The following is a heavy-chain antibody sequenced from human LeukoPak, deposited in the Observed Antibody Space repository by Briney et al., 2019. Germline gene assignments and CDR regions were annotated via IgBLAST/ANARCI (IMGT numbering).Heavy chain of an antibody. D-gene: IGHD6-13*01. V-gene: IGHV1-2*04. CDR1: GYTFTGYY. CDR3: ARSIAAAEDYFDY. CDR2: INPNSGGT. J-gene: IGHJ4*02. Sequence: ASVKVSCKASGYTFTGYYMRWVRQAPGQGPERMGWINPNSGGTNYAQKFQGWVTMTRDTSISTAYMELSRLRSDDTAVYYCARSIAAAEDYFDYWGQGTLVTVSS.